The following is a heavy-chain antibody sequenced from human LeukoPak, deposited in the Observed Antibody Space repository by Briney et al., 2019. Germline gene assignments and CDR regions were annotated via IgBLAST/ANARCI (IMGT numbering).Heavy chain of an antibody. D-gene: IGHD1-26*01. J-gene: IGHJ4*02. Sequence: ASVKVSCKAFGYTFTGYWMHWVRQAPGQGLEWMGWISAYNGNTNYAQKLQGRVTMTTDTSTSTAYMELRSLRSDDTAVYYCARDVFGSRVGATDYWGQGTLVTVSS. CDR3: ARDVFGSRVGATDY. V-gene: IGHV1-18*04. CDR1: GYTFTGYW. CDR2: ISAYNGNT.